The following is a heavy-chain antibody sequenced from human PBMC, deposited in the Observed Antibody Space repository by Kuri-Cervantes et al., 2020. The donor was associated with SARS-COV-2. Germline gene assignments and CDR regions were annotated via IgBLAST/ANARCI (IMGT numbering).Heavy chain of an antibody. CDR2: IRGKANNYAT. J-gene: IGHJ4*02. Sequence: GESLKISCVASGFTFSRYAIHWVRQASGKGLEWVGRIRGKANNYATAYVASAKGRFTISRDDSQNMAYLQMNSLKTEDTAVYYCTTLIDYWGQGTLVTVSS. D-gene: IGHD4-23*01. V-gene: IGHV3-73*01. CDR1: GFTFSRYA. CDR3: TTLIDY.